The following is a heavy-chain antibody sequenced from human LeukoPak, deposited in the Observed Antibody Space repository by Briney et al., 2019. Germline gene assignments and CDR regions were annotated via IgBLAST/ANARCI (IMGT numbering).Heavy chain of an antibody. CDR2: INADGTGT. CDR3: ARDLGAPDDY. V-gene: IGHV3-74*01. CDR1: GFTFSKYW. D-gene: IGHD3-10*01. Sequence: GGSLRLSGASSGFTFSKYWMPWVRQAPGKGLVWVSRINADGTGTNYADSVKGRFTISRDNAKNTLYLQMNSLRAEDTAVYFCARDLGAPDDYWGQGTPVTVSS. J-gene: IGHJ4*02.